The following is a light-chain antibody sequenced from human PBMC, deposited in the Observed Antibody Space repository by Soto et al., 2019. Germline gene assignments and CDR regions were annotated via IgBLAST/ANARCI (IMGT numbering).Light chain of an antibody. Sequence: QTVVTQPPSVSGAPGQRVTISCTGSSSNIGAGYDLHWYQQLPGTAPKLLIYGYNNRPSGVPDRFSGSKSGTSASLAITGLQAEDEADDYCQSYDSSLSGDVIFGGGTKLTVL. CDR2: GYN. J-gene: IGLJ2*01. V-gene: IGLV1-40*01. CDR3: QSYDSSLSGDVI. CDR1: SSNIGAGYD.